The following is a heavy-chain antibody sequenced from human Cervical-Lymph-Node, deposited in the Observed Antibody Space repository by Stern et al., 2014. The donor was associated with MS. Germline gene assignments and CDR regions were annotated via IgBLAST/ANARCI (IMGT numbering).Heavy chain of an antibody. V-gene: IGHV2-26*01. Sequence: QVTLRESGPVLVKPTETLTLTCTVSGFSLSNARMGVSWIRQPPGKALEWLGHLFSNDEKSYSTSLKSRLTISKDTSKSQVVLTMTNMDPVDTATYYCARIRITIFGVVNSFDYWGQGTLVTVSS. CDR2: LFSNDEK. J-gene: IGHJ4*02. D-gene: IGHD3-3*01. CDR3: ARIRITIFGVVNSFDY. CDR1: GFSLSNARMG.